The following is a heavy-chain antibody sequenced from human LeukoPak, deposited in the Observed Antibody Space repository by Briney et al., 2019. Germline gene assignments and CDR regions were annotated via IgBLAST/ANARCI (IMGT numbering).Heavy chain of an antibody. CDR1: GGSFSSYY. V-gene: IGHV4-59*01. D-gene: IGHD3-16*01. CDR3: ARGGGLNYYYYYMDV. Sequence: SETLSLTCAVYGGSFSSYYWSWIRQPPGKGLEWIGYIYYSGSTNYNPSLKSRVTISVDTSKNQFSLKLSSVTAADTAVYYCARGGGLNYYYYYMDVWGKGTTVTISS. J-gene: IGHJ6*03. CDR2: IYYSGST.